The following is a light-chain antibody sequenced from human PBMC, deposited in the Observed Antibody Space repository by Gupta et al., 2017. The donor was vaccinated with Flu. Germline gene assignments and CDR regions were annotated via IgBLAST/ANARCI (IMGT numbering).Light chain of an antibody. J-gene: IGKJ3*01. CDR3: PPSLPYAFT. V-gene: IGKV1-5*01. Sequence: EIQMTQSPSTLSASVGDRVTITCRASENINSWLAWYQQKPGTAPKLLIQNPSSLDTGVPSRFHDISSFPTFPLTITTLHPSHFSTYYSPPSLPYAFTFAPGTKVDF. CDR2: NPS. CDR1: ENINSW.